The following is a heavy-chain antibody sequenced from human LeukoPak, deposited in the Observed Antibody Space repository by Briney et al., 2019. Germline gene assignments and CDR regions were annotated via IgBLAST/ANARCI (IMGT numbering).Heavy chain of an antibody. CDR1: GGSISSGGYY. CDR2: IYYSGST. D-gene: IGHD4-17*01. CDR3: ARADPIYGDYWYFQH. J-gene: IGHJ1*01. Sequence: KPSGTLSLTCTVSGGSISSGGYYWSWIRQHPGKGLEWIGYIYYSGSTYYNPSLKSRVTISVDTSKNQFSLKLSSVTAADTAVYYCARADPIYGDYWYFQHWGQGTLVTVSS. V-gene: IGHV4-31*03.